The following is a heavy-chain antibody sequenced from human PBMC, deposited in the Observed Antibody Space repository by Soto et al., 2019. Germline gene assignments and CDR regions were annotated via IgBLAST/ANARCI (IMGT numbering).Heavy chain of an antibody. V-gene: IGHV4-38-2*01. Sequence: PSETLSLTCAVSGYSISSGYYWGWIRQPPGKGLEWIGSFYYGGSTYYNPSLKSRVTTSVDTSKNLFSLKLSSVTAADTAMYYCASRRSTIWPIEFWGQGALVTVSS. CDR1: GYSISSGYY. J-gene: IGHJ4*02. CDR3: ASRRSTIWPIEF. CDR2: FYYGGST.